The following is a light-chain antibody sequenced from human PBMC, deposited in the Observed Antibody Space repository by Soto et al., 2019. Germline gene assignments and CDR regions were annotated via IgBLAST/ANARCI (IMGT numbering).Light chain of an antibody. Sequence: QLVLTQPPSASASLGASVTLTCTLSSGYSNYKVDWYQQRPGKGPRFVMRVGTGGIVGSKGDGIPDRFSVLGSGLNRYLTINNIQEEYESDYYCGADHGGGSNFVYVFGTGTKLTVL. J-gene: IGLJ1*01. CDR2: VGTGGIVG. CDR1: SGYSNYK. V-gene: IGLV9-49*01. CDR3: GADHGGGSNFVYV.